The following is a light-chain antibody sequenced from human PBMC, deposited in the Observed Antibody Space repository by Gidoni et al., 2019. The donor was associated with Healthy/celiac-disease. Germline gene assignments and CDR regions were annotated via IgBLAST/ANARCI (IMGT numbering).Light chain of an antibody. V-gene: IGKV2-28*01. CDR3: MQALQTSFT. CDR1: QSLLHSNGYNY. Sequence: DIVMTQSPLSRPVTPGEPASISCRSSQSLLHSNGYNYLDWYLQKPGQSPQLLIYLGSNRASGVPDRFSGSGSGTDFTLKISRVEAEDVGVYYCMQALQTSFTFGPGTKVDIK. CDR2: LGS. J-gene: IGKJ3*01.